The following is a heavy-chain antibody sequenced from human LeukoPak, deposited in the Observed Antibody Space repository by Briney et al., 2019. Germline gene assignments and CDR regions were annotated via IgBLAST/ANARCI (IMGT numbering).Heavy chain of an antibody. CDR2: IYYSGST. V-gene: IGHV4-59*12. J-gene: IGHJ4*02. D-gene: IGHD2-15*01. Sequence: SETLSLTCTVSGGSISSYYWSWIRQPPGKGLEWIGYIYYSGSTNYNPSLKSRVTISVDTSKNQFSLKLSSVTAADTAVYYCARLKVVVVAATPLGHDYWGQGTLVTVSS. CDR1: GGSISSYY. CDR3: ARLKVVVVAATPLGHDY.